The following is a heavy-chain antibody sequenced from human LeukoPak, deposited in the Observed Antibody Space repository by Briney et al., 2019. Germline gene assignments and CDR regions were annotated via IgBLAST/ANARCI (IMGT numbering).Heavy chain of an antibody. J-gene: IGHJ4*02. CDR3: ARGPITMVRGVISHFDY. Sequence: GASVKVSCKASGGTFSSYAISWVRQAPGQGLEWMGGIIPIFGTANYAQKFQGRVTITADESTSTAYMELSSLRSEDTAVYYCARGPITMVRGVISHFDYWGQGTLVNVSS. CDR2: IIPIFGTA. CDR1: GGTFSSYA. V-gene: IGHV1-69*01. D-gene: IGHD3-10*01.